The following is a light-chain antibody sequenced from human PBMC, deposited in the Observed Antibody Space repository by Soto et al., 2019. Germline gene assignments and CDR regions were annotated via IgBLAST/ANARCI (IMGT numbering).Light chain of an antibody. Sequence: EIVMTQSPVTLSVSPGERATLSCRASQSISSSLAWYQQKPGQAPRLLIYGASTRATGIPARFSGSGFGTEFTLTISSVQSEDFAVYYCQRYNNWPLYTFGQGTKLEIK. J-gene: IGKJ2*01. CDR1: QSISSS. V-gene: IGKV3-15*01. CDR3: QRYNNWPLYT. CDR2: GAS.